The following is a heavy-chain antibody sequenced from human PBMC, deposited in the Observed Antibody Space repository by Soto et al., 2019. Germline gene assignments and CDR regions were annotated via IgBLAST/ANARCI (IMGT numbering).Heavy chain of an antibody. CDR1: GGSISSYY. CDR3: AIDSSYGSGSYYYYGMDV. Sequence: SETLSLTCTVSGGSISSYYWSWIRQPPGKGLEWIGYIYYSVSTNYNPSLKSRVTISVDTSKNQFSLKLSSVTAADTAVYYCAIDSSYGSGSYYYYGMDVWGQGTTVTVSS. J-gene: IGHJ6*02. D-gene: IGHD3-10*01. V-gene: IGHV4-59*01. CDR2: IYYSVST.